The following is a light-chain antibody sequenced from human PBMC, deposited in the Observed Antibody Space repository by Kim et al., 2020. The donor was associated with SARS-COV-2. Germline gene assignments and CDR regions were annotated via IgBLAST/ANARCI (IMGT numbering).Light chain of an antibody. Sequence: SYELTQPPSVSVSPGQTATITCSGDKVGDKYVCWYQHRPGQSPVMVIYEDNKRPSGIPERFSGSNSGNTATLTISDTQAMDEADYYCQAWDSLTAVVFGGGTQRTV. CDR2: EDN. CDR1: KVGDKY. V-gene: IGLV3-1*01. CDR3: QAWDSLTAVV. J-gene: IGLJ2*01.